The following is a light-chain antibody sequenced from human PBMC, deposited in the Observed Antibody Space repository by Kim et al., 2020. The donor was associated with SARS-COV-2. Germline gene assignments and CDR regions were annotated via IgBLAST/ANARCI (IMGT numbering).Light chain of an antibody. V-gene: IGLV3-1*01. Sequence: SVYPVQTASITCSGDKLGDKYTCWYQQKPGQSPVLVIYQDNKRPSGIPERFSGSNSGNTATLTISGTQAMDEADYFCQAWDSSTVVFGGGTQLTVL. CDR3: QAWDSSTVV. J-gene: IGLJ2*01. CDR2: QDN. CDR1: KLGDKY.